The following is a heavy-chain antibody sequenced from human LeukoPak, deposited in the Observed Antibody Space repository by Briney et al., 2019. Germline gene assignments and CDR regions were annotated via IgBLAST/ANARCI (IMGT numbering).Heavy chain of an antibody. Sequence: GASVTVSCKASGGTFSSYAISWVRQAPGQGLEWMGGIIPIFGTANYAQKFQGRVTITADESTSTAYMELSSLRSEDTAVYYCARAMPGISGYYYYGMDVWGQGTTVTVSS. CDR3: ARAMPGISGYYYYGMDV. CDR1: GGTFSSYA. CDR2: IIPIFGTA. J-gene: IGHJ6*02. D-gene: IGHD3-3*02. V-gene: IGHV1-69*01.